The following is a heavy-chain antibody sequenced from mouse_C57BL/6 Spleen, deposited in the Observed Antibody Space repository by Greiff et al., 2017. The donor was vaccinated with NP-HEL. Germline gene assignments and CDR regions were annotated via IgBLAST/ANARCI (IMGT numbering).Heavy chain of an antibody. CDR3: ARDGRYFDV. D-gene: IGHD2-3*01. J-gene: IGHJ1*03. Sequence: EVKVVESGPELVKPGASVKMSCKASGYTFTDYNMHWVKQSHGKSLEWIGYINPNNGGTSYNQKFKGKATLTVNKSSSTAYMELRSLTSEDSAVYYCARDGRYFDVWGTGTTVTVSS. V-gene: IGHV1-22*01. CDR2: INPNNGGT. CDR1: GYTFTDYN.